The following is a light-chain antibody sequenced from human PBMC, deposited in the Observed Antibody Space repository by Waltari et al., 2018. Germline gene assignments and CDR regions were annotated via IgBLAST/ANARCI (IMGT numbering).Light chain of an antibody. CDR3: QQYESSSPYT. V-gene: IGKV3-15*01. Sequence: EVVMTQSPVTLSASPGERATLSCRASQNVGSNLAWYHQKPGQAPRLLVYGASTRATGIPDRISGSGSGTEFTLTITSLQADDIATYYCQQYESSSPYTFGPGTKLEIK. CDR1: QNVGSN. CDR2: GAS. J-gene: IGKJ2*01.